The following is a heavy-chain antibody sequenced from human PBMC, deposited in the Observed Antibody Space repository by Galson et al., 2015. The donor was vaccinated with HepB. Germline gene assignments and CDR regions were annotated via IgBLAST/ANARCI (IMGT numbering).Heavy chain of an antibody. J-gene: IGHJ6*02. CDR3: ARLLGSNYGGYYYGTDV. Sequence: QSGAEVTKPGESLKISCKGSGHSFTSYWISWVRQMPGKGLEWMGRIDPSDSYTNYSPSFQGHVTISADKSISTAYLQWSSLKASDTAMYYCARLLGSNYGGYYYGTDVWGQGTTVTVSS. D-gene: IGHD4-11*01. CDR2: IDPSDSYT. V-gene: IGHV5-10-1*01. CDR1: GHSFTSYW.